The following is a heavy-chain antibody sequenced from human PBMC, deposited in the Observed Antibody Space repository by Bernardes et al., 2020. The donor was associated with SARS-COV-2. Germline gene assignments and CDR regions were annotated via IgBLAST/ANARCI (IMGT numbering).Heavy chain of an antibody. CDR2: ITQSGSA. V-gene: IGHV4-34*01. J-gene: IGHJ6*02. Sequence: ETLSLTCAVYGESFSGYYWSWIRQPPGKGLEWIGEITQSGSATYNPSLKSRVSMSLDTSKNHLSLKLSSLTAADTAIYYCAKEGSGRGSSWYYHYGMDVWGQGTTVTVS. D-gene: IGHD6-13*01. CDR1: GESFSGYY. CDR3: AKEGSGRGSSWYYHYGMDV.